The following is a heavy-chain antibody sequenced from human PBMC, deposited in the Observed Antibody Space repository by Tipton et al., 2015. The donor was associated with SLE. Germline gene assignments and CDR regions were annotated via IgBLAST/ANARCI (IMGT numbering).Heavy chain of an antibody. CDR1: GFTFSSYA. Sequence: GSLRLSCAASGFTFSSYAMSWVRQAPGKGLEWVSVIYSGGSTYYADSVKGRFTISRDNAKSSLYLQMNSLRAEDTAVYYCARARQVVLGFDFWGRGTLVTVSS. CDR3: ARARQVVLGFDF. J-gene: IGHJ4*02. V-gene: IGHV3-23*03. CDR2: IYSGGST. D-gene: IGHD2-15*01.